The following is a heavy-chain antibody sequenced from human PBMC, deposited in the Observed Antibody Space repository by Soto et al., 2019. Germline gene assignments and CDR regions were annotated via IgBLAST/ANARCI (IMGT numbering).Heavy chain of an antibody. J-gene: IGHJ4*02. D-gene: IGHD5-18*01. Sequence: SVKVSCKASGGTFNSYVINWVRQAPGQGLEWMGGIIPIFDTANYAQMFQGRATITADESTSTAYMELTSLRSEDTAVYYCAKGYSYGHYYFDYWGQGTLVTVSS. CDR1: GGTFNSYV. CDR3: AKGYSYGHYYFDY. V-gene: IGHV1-69*13. CDR2: IIPIFDTA.